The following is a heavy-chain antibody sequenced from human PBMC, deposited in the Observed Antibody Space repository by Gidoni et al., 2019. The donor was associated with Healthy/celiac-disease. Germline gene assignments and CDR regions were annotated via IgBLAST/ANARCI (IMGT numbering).Heavy chain of an antibody. J-gene: IGHJ3*02. V-gene: IGHV4-4*02. CDR3: ARVYSSGYYYGIDAFDI. CDR1: GGSLSSSNW. D-gene: IGHD3-22*01. CDR2: IYHGGST. Sequence: QLQLQESGPGLVKPSGTRCLTSAFSGGSLSSSNWWSWVRQPPGKGMAWMGEIYHGGSTNYNQSLKSRVTISIDKYKNQFSRKLSSVTAADTAVYYCARVYSSGYYYGIDAFDIWGQGTMVTVSS.